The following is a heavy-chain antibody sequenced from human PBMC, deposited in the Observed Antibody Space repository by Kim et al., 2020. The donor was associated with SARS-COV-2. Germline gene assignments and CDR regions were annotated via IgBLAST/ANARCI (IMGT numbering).Heavy chain of an antibody. D-gene: IGHD1-26*01. Sequence: GGSLRLSCAASGFTVSSNYMSWVRQAPGKGLEWVSVIYSGGSTYYADSVKGRFTITRHNSKNTLYLQMNSLRAEDTAVYYCARGIRERIVGATDAEYFQHWGQGTLVTVSS. CDR3: ARGIRERIVGATDAEYFQH. CDR2: IYSGGST. CDR1: GFTVSSNY. V-gene: IGHV3-53*04. J-gene: IGHJ1*01.